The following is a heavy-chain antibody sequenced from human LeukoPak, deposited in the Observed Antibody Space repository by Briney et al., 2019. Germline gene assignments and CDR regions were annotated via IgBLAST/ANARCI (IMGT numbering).Heavy chain of an antibody. V-gene: IGHV1-2*02. CDR3: ARGVYRAAVYYYYMDV. D-gene: IGHD6-13*01. CDR1: GYTFTGYY. J-gene: IGHJ6*03. CDR2: INPNSGGT. Sequence: ASVKVSCKASGYTFTGYYMHWVRQAPGQGLEWMGWINPNSGGTNYAQKFQGRVTMTRDTSISTAYMELSRLRSDDTAVYYCARGVYRAAVYYYYMDVWGKGTTVTISS.